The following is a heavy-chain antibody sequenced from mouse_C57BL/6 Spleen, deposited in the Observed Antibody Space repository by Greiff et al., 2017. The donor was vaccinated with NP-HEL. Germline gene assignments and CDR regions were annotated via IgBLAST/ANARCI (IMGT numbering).Heavy chain of an antibody. D-gene: IGHD1-1*01. V-gene: IGHV1-55*01. CDR2: IYPGSGST. CDR1: GYTFTSYW. CDR3: ARSSGSPAWFAY. J-gene: IGHJ3*01. Sequence: VQLQQSGAELVKPGASVKMSCKASGYTFTSYWITWVKQRPGQGLEWIGDIYPGSGSTNYNETFKSKATLTVDTSSSTAYMQLSSLTSEDSAVYYCARSSGSPAWFAYWGQRTLVTVSA.